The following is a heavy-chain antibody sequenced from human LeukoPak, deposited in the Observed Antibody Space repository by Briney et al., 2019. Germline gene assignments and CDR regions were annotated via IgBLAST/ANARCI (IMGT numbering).Heavy chain of an antibody. Sequence: SQTLSLTYTVSGGSISSGDFYWSWIRQSPGKGLEWIGYIYYTGSTYYNPSLRNRLTISVDTSKNQFSLKLSSVTAADTAVYYCARRGGRGYCSSTSCYGEFDYWGQGTLVTVSS. CDR1: GGSISSGDFY. V-gene: IGHV4-30-4*01. CDR3: ARRGGRGYCSSTSCYGEFDY. J-gene: IGHJ4*02. D-gene: IGHD2-2*01. CDR2: IYYTGST.